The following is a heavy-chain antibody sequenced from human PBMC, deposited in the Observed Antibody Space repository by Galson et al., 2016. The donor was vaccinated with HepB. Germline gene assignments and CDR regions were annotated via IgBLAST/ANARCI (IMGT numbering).Heavy chain of an antibody. V-gene: IGHV3-15*07. Sequence: SLRLSCAASGFTFSNAWMNWVRQAPGKGLEWVGRIKSKTDGGTTDYAAPVKGRFTISRDDSKNTLYLLMNSLKTEDTAVYYCTTRDYDFWSGYYTLAGIDYWGQGTLVTVSS. D-gene: IGHD3-3*01. CDR3: TTRDYDFWSGYYTLAGIDY. J-gene: IGHJ4*02. CDR1: GFTFSNAW. CDR2: IKSKTDGGTT.